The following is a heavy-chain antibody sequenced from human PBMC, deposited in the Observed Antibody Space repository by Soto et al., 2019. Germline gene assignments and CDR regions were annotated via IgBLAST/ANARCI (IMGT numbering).Heavy chain of an antibody. D-gene: IGHD3-3*01. Sequence: ASVKVSCKASGYTFTSYGISWVRQAPGQGLEWMGWISAYNGNTNYAQKLQGRVTMTTDTSTSTAYMELRSLRSDDTAVYYCARDLVGGFWSGYYAQYDAFDIWGQGTMVTVSS. CDR1: GYTFTSYG. CDR3: ARDLVGGFWSGYYAQYDAFDI. V-gene: IGHV1-18*01. J-gene: IGHJ3*02. CDR2: ISAYNGNT.